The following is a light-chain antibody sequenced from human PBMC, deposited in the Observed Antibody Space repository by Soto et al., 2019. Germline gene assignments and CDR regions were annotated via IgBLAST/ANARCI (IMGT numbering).Light chain of an antibody. CDR3: QHYNSYSEA. V-gene: IGKV1-27*01. Sequence: DIQITQSPSSLSASVGHTVTITRLASQGISNYLAWCQQKPGKVPKLLIYAASPLQSGVPSRFSGSGSGTEFTLTISSLQPDDFATYYCQHYNSYSEAFGQGTKVDI. J-gene: IGKJ1*01. CDR1: QGISNY. CDR2: AAS.